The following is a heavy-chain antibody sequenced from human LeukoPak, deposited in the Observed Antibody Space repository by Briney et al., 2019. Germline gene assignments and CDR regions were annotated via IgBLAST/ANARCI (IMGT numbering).Heavy chain of an antibody. CDR1: GFILNSYG. CDR3: ARDPLGDFWSGYSKYYFDY. V-gene: IGHV3-33*01. CDR2: IWFDGKNQ. Sequence: GRSLRLSCAASGFILNSYGMHWVRQAPGKGLEWVADIWFDGKNQHFADSVRGRFAISRDNSKNTVYLQINSLRAEDTAVYYCARDPLGDFWSGYSKYYFDYWGQGTLVTVSS. J-gene: IGHJ4*02. D-gene: IGHD3-3*01.